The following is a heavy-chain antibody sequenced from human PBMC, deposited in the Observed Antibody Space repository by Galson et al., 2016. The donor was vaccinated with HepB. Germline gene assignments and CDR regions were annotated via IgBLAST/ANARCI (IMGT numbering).Heavy chain of an antibody. CDR3: ARDRRVVSSACGNNVRYDYSGMDV. V-gene: IGHV3-48*01. CDR1: GFSFSTYS. J-gene: IGHJ6*02. D-gene: IGHD2-8*02. Sequence: SLRLSCAASGFSFSTYSMNWVRQAPGKGLEWVAYISGSGMTIIYADSVRGRFSISRDNARKSLHLRLNRLRAEDTAVYYCARDRRVVSSACGNNVRYDYSGMDVWGQGTTVTVSS. CDR2: ISGSGMTI.